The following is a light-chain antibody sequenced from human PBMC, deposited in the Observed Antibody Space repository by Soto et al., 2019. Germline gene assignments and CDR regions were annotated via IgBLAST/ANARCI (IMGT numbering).Light chain of an antibody. Sequence: DIQMTQSPSTLSASVGDRVTITCRASQSGSNWLAWYQQKPGKAPNLLIYRASNLESGVPSRFSGSGSGTEFTLTISSLQPDDLATYYCQQYNSYSVTFGQGTKVEIK. J-gene: IGKJ1*01. CDR3: QQYNSYSVT. V-gene: IGKV1-5*03. CDR1: QSGSNW. CDR2: RAS.